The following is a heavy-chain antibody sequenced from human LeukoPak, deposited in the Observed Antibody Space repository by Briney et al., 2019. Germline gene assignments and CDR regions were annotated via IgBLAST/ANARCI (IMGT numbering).Heavy chain of an antibody. V-gene: IGHV3-64D*06. D-gene: IGHD2-2*01. J-gene: IGHJ4*02. CDR1: GFTFSSYA. CDR2: FSSNGGST. Sequence: GGSLRLSCSPSGFTFSSYAMHWVRQAPGKGREYVSAFSSNGGSTYYADSVKGRFAISRDNSKNTLYLQMSSLRAEDTAVYYCVKDRVVPAAKLYYFDYWGQGTLVTVSS. CDR3: VKDRVVPAAKLYYFDY.